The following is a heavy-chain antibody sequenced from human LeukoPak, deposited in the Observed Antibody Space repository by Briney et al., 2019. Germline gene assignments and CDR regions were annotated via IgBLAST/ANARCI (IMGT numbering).Heavy chain of an antibody. CDR1: GFTFSSYA. V-gene: IGHV3-64*01. Sequence: GGSLRLSCAASGFTFSSYAMHWVRQAPGKGLEYVSAISSNGGSTYYANSVKGRFTISRDNSKNTLYLQMGSVRAEDMAVYYCARAGSRNTFDYWGQGTLVTVSS. CDR3: ARAGSRNTFDY. D-gene: IGHD6-13*01. CDR2: ISSNGGST. J-gene: IGHJ4*02.